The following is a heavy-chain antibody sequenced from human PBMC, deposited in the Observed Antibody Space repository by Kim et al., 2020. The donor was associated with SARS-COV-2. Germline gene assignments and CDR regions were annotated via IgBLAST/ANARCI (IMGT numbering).Heavy chain of an antibody. D-gene: IGHD1-26*01. J-gene: IGHJ4*02. CDR2: ISWDGGST. V-gene: IGHV3-43*01. CDR1: GFTFDDYT. Sequence: GGSLRLSCAASGFTFDDYTMHWVRQAPGKGLEWVSLISWDGGSTYYADSVKGRFTISRDNSKNSLYLQMNSLRTEDTALYYCAKEGDLDSGSYSLDYWGQGTLVTVSS. CDR3: AKEGDLDSGSYSLDY.